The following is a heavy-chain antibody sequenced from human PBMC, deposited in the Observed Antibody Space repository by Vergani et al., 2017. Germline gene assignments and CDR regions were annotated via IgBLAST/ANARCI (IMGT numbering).Heavy chain of an antibody. CDR3: ASYYYDSSGYXWAP. Sequence: QVQLVESGGGVVQPGRSLRLSCAASGFTFSSYGMHWVRQAPGKGLEWVAVISYDGSNKYYADSVKGRFTISRDNSKNTLYLQMNSLRAEDTAVYYCASYYYDSSGYXWAPWGQGTLVTVSS. D-gene: IGHD3-22*01. CDR2: ISYDGSNK. V-gene: IGHV3-30*03. CDR1: GFTFSSYG. J-gene: IGHJ4*02.